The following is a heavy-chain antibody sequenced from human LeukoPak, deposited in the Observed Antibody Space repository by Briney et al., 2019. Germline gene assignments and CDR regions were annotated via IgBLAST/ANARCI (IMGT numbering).Heavy chain of an antibody. V-gene: IGHV3-66*02. CDR1: GFTVSSNY. J-gene: IGHJ3*02. Sequence: GGSLRLSCAASGFTVSSNYMSWVRQAPGKGLEWVSVIYSGGSTYYADSVKGRFTISRDNSKNTLYLQMNSLRAEDTAVYYCARHYGGKDAFDIRGQGTMVTVSS. D-gene: IGHD4-23*01. CDR3: ARHYGGKDAFDI. CDR2: IYSGGST.